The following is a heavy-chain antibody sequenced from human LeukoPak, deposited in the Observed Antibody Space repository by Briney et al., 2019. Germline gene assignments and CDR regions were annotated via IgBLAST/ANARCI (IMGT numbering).Heavy chain of an antibody. Sequence: SETLSLTCTVSGGSINSYYWTWIRQSAGKGLEWIGRMYSSGSTNYNPSLKSRVSMSVDTSKNQFSVKLTSVTAADAAVYYCARGGKATVVTMWGQGILVTVSS. CDR1: GGSINSYY. CDR3: ARGGKATVVTM. D-gene: IGHD4-23*01. V-gene: IGHV4-4*07. J-gene: IGHJ4*02. CDR2: MYSSGST.